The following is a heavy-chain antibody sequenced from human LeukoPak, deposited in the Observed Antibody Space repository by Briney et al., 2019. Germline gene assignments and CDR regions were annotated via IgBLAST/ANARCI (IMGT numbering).Heavy chain of an antibody. CDR2: ISSSSSTI. CDR1: GFTFSSHS. J-gene: IGHJ4*02. V-gene: IGHV3-48*01. CDR3: ARGAYYYED. Sequence: GGSLRLSCAASGFTFSSHSMNWVRQAPGKGLEWVSYISSSSSTIYYADSVKGRFTISRDNAKNSLYLQMNSLRAEDTAVYYCARGAYYYEDWGQGTPVTVSS. D-gene: IGHD3-22*01.